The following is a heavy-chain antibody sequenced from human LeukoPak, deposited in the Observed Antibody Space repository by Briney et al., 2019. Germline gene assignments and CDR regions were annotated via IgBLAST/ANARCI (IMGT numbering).Heavy chain of an antibody. J-gene: IGHJ6*04. V-gene: IGHV3-74*01. CDR1: GFTFSSYW. D-gene: IGHD2-2*01. CDR2: INSDGSST. Sequence: TGGSLRLSCAASGFTFSSYWMHWVRQAPGKGLVWVSRINSDGSSTSYADSVKGRFTISRDNAKNTLYLQMNSLRAEDTAVYCCARGHCSSTSCYGEYYYYYGMDVWGKGTTVTVSS. CDR3: ARGHCSSTSCYGEYYYYYGMDV.